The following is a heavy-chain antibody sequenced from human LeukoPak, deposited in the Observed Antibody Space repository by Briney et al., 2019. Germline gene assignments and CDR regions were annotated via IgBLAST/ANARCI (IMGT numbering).Heavy chain of an antibody. CDR2: IKKDGSEK. D-gene: IGHD1-14*01. Sequence: GSLRLSCAASGFTFTNYWMNWVRQAPGKGLEWVANIKKDGSEKYYVDSVKGRFTISRDNAKNSLYLQMNSLRADDTAVYYCARAYHGGDYWGQGTLVTVSS. CDR3: ARAYHGGDY. V-gene: IGHV3-7*03. J-gene: IGHJ4*02. CDR1: GFTFTNYW.